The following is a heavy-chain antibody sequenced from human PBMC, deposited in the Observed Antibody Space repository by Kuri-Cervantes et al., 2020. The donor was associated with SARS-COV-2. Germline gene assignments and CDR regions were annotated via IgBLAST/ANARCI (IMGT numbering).Heavy chain of an antibody. J-gene: IGHJ4*02. V-gene: IGHV3-33*08. CDR1: GFTFSSYG. D-gene: IGHD3-10*01. CDR2: LWEDGSNE. Sequence: GGSLRLSCAASGFTFSSYGMHWVRQAPGKGPEWVAGLWEDGSNEKYADSVKGRFSISRDNSKKMLYLQMNSLRDEDTAVYYCARAAYNSGFFDFWGQGTLVTVSS. CDR3: ARAAYNSGFFDF.